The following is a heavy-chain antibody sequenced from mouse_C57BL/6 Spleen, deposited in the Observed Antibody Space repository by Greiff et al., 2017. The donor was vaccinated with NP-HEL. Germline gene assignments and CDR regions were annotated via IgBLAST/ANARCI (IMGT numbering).Heavy chain of an antibody. D-gene: IGHD1-1*01. CDR3: TTYVYYYGSSYGFAY. CDR2: IDPEDGDT. J-gene: IGHJ3*01. Sequence: VQLQQSGAELVRPGASVKLSCTASGFNIKDYYMHWVKQRPEQGLEWIGRIDPEDGDTEYAPKFQGKATMTADTSSNTAYLQLSSLTSEDTAVYYCTTYVYYYGSSYGFAYWGQGTLVTVSA. V-gene: IGHV14-1*01. CDR1: GFNIKDYY.